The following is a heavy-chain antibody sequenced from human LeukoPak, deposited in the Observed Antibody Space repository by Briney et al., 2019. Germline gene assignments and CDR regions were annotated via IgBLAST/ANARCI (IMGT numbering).Heavy chain of an antibody. CDR1: GYTFTSYG. D-gene: IGHD3-22*01. CDR2: ISAYKGDT. J-gene: IGHJ4*02. V-gene: IGHV1-18*01. Sequence: ASVEVSCKASGYTFTSYGISWVRQAPGQGLEWLGWISAYKGDTNYAQKLQGRVTMTTDKSTSTAYMELRSLRSDDTAVYYCARYDSSGYYYGSIDYWGQGTLVTVSS. CDR3: ARYDSSGYYYGSIDY.